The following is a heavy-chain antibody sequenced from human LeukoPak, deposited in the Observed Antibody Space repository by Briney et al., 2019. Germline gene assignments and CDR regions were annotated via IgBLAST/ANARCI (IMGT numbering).Heavy chain of an antibody. CDR2: IYTNGGA. J-gene: IGHJ4*02. V-gene: IGHV4-61*02. CDR1: GGSVTSGKYY. CDR3: AREPPGY. Sequence: SQTLSLTCTVSGGSVTSGKYYWNWIRQPDGKGLEWIGRIYTNGGASYNPSLKSRVTISIDASKNQFSLKLSSVTAADTAVYYCAREPPGYWGQGILVTVSS.